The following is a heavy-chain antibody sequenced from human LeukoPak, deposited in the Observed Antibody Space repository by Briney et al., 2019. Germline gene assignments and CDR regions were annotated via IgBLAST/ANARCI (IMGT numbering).Heavy chain of an antibody. D-gene: IGHD2-2*02. CDR3: ARDRDVVVPAAIQFDY. CDR1: GFTLSTCG. CDR2: ISYDGGNK. Sequence: GGSLRLSCAASGFTLSTCGMHWVRQAPGKGLEWVAVISYDGGNKYYADSVKGRFTISRDNSKNTLYLQMNSLRAEDTAVYYCARDRDVVVPAAIQFDYWGQGTLVTVSS. V-gene: IGHV3-30*03. J-gene: IGHJ4*02.